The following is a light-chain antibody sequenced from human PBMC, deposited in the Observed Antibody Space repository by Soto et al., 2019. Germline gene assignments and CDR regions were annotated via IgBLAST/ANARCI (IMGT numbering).Light chain of an antibody. CDR2: GAS. CDR3: QQYGNSPIT. V-gene: IGKV3-20*01. Sequence: EIVLTQSPGTLSLSPGERATLSCRASQSVSSSYLAWYQQKPGQAPRLLIYGASSRANGIPDRFSGSGSSTDFTLTISRLEPEDFAVYYCQQYGNSPITFGQGTRLEIK. CDR1: QSVSSSY. J-gene: IGKJ5*01.